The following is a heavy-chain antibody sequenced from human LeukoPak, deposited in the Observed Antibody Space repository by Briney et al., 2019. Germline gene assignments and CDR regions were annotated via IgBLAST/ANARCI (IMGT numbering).Heavy chain of an antibody. CDR3: ARDYSGWYVFDY. J-gene: IGHJ4*02. V-gene: IGHV3-30-3*01. D-gene: IGHD6-19*01. CDR1: GFTFRSHA. Sequence: PGGSLRLSCAASGFTFRSHAMHWVRQAPGKGLEWVAFISWDATIKYYAESVKGRFTLSRDNSKNTLYLQMNSLRAEDTAVYYRARDYSGWYVFDYWGQGTLVAVSS. CDR2: ISWDATIK.